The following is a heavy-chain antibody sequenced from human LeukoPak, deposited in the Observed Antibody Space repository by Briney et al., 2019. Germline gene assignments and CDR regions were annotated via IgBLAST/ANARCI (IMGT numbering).Heavy chain of an antibody. J-gene: IGHJ6*03. D-gene: IGHD5-24*01. CDR1: GFTFRNYE. CDR3: AKDRGQGWLQSGWYYMDV. Sequence: LTGGSLRLSCDASGFTFRNYEMNWVRQAPGKGLEWVSYISSSGATKHYADSVKGRLTISRDNSKNTLYLQMNSLRAEDTAVYYCAKDRGQGWLQSGWYYMDVWGKGTTVTISS. V-gene: IGHV3-48*03. CDR2: ISSSGATK.